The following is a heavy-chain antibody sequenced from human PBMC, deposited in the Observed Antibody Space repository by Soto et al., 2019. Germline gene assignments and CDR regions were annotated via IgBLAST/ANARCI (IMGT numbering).Heavy chain of an antibody. CDR3: ARVARSRTGPDSYYMDV. CDR1: GYTFTSYG. Sequence: ASVKVSCKASGYTFTSYGISWVRQAPGQGLEWMGWISAYNGNTNYAQKLQGRVTMTTDTSTSTAYMELRSLRSDDTAVYYCARVARSRTGPDSYYMDVWGKGTTVTVSS. CDR2: ISAYNGNT. V-gene: IGHV1-18*01. J-gene: IGHJ6*03.